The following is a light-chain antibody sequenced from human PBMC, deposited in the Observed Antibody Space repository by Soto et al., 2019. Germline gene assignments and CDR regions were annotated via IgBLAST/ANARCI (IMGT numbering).Light chain of an antibody. CDR3: CSYAGSPYV. V-gene: IGLV2-11*01. CDR1: SSDVGGYNY. J-gene: IGLJ1*01. CDR2: EVS. Sequence: QSVLTQPPSVSGSPGQSVAISCTGTSSDVGGYNYVSWYQQYPGKAPKLIIYEVSKRPSRVPDRFSGSKSGNTASLTISGVQAEDEADYYCCSYAGSPYVFGTGTKVTVL.